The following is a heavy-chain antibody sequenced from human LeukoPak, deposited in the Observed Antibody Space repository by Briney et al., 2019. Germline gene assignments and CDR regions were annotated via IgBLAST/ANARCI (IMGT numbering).Heavy chain of an antibody. CDR2: ISSGSTYI. Sequence: GGSLRLSCAASGFTFSSYSMSWVRQAPGKGLEWVSSISSGSTYIYYADSMKGRFTISRDNARNSLYLQMNTLRAEDTAVYYCARDRIYSGIYHDTFDIWGHGTMVTVSS. V-gene: IGHV3-21*01. CDR1: GFTFSSYS. J-gene: IGHJ3*02. D-gene: IGHD1-26*01. CDR3: ARDRIYSGIYHDTFDI.